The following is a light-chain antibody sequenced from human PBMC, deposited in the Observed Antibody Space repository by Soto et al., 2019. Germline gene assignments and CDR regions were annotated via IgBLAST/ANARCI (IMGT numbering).Light chain of an antibody. CDR3: QQYNSYPWT. CDR2: DAS. J-gene: IGKJ1*01. CDR1: QDISNY. V-gene: IGKV1-33*01. Sequence: DIQMTQSPSSLSASVGDRVTITCQASQDISNYLNWYQQKPGKAPKLLIYDASNLETGVPSRFSGSGSGTEFTLTISSLQPDDFATYYCQQYNSYPWTFGLGTRVEIK.